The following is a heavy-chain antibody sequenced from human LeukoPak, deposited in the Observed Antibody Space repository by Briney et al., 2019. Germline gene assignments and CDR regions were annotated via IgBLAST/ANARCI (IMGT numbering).Heavy chain of an antibody. CDR1: GGSISSGTYY. V-gene: IGHV4-61*02. D-gene: IGHD3-10*01. J-gene: IGHJ5*02. Sequence: PSETLSLTCTVSGGSISSGTYYWGYIRQPAGKGLEWIGRISTSGSTNYNPSLKSRVSISVDTSNQQFSLQLSSVTAADTAVYYCARASNLGYGSGSYYNWFDPWGQGTLVTVSS. CDR2: ISTSGST. CDR3: ARASNLGYGSGSYYNWFDP.